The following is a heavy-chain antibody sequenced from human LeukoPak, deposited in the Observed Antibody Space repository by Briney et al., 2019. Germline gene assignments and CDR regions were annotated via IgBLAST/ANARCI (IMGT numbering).Heavy chain of an antibody. CDR3: AKDCRGPIDY. J-gene: IGHJ4*02. V-gene: IGHV3-30*18. Sequence: GGSLRLSCAASGFTFSSYGMHWVRQAPGKGLEWVAVISYDGSNKYYADSVKGRFTISRDNSKNTLYLQMNSLRAEDTAVYYCAKDCRGPIDYWGQGTLVTVSS. D-gene: IGHD2-15*01. CDR2: ISYDGSNK. CDR1: GFTFSSYG.